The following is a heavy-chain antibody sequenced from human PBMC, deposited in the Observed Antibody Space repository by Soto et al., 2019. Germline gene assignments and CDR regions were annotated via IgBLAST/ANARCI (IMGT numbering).Heavy chain of an antibody. Sequence: SVKVSCKASGGTFSSYAISGVRQAPGKGLEWMGAIIPIFGTATYAQKFQGTVTITADEPTSTAYMELSSLRSEDTAVYYCARGTNTMVRGVIPPLYGMDVWGQGTTVTVSS. J-gene: IGHJ6*02. V-gene: IGHV1-69*13. CDR1: GGTFSSYA. CDR2: IIPIFGTA. D-gene: IGHD3-10*01. CDR3: ARGTNTMVRGVIPPLYGMDV.